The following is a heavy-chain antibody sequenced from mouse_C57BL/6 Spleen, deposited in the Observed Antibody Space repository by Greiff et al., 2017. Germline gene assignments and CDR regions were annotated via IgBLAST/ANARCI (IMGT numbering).Heavy chain of an antibody. Sequence: EVQGVESGGGLVKPGGSLKLSCAASGFTFSDYGMPWVRQAPEQGLEWVAYISSGSSTIYYADTVKGRFTVSRDNAENTLFLQMTSLGSEDTAMYYCARREDYDGFDYWGKGTTLTVSS. CDR3: ARREDYDGFDY. J-gene: IGHJ2*01. CDR1: GFTFSDYG. V-gene: IGHV5-17*01. D-gene: IGHD2-4*01. CDR2: ISSGSSTI.